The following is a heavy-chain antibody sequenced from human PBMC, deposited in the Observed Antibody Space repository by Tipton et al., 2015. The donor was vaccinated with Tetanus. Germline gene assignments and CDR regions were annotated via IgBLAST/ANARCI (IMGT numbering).Heavy chain of an antibody. J-gene: IGHJ4*02. V-gene: IGHV1-2*02. CDR3: GRQGELRSRRYFDY. CDR2: INPSYGGT. D-gene: IGHD4-17*01. CDR1: GYTFTDHY. Sequence: QLVQSGAEVKKPGASVKVSCKASGYTFTDHYMHWVRQDPGQGLEWMGWINPSYGGTSYAQKFQGRVTMTTDPSISTAFMEMRGLKSDDTAGYFWGRQGELRSRRYFDYWGQGSLVAVSS.